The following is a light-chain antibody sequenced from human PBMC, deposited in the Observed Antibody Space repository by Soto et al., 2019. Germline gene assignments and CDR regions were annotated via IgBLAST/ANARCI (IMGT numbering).Light chain of an antibody. Sequence: DILMTQSPSSLSASVGDRVTITCRASQSLNRWLAWYQQKPGKAPKLLIYEASSLESGVPSRFSGRGSGTEFTLTISSLQPDDFATYYCQQYSGYSRTFGQGTKVEIK. CDR1: QSLNRW. V-gene: IGKV1-5*03. J-gene: IGKJ1*01. CDR3: QQYSGYSRT. CDR2: EAS.